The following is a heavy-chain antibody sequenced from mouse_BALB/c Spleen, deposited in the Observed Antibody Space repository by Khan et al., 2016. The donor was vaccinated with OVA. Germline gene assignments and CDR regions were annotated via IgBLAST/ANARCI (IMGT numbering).Heavy chain of an antibody. Sequence: VQLQQSGAELARPGASVKMSCKASGYTFTSYTIHWIKLRPGQGLEWIGYINPSNGYTNYNQKFKDKATLTADKSSTTAYMQMSSLTSDESAVYNCVRSGAYYRNDDWFAYWGQGTLVTVSA. CDR1: GYTFTSYT. D-gene: IGHD2-14*01. CDR3: VRSGAYYRNDDWFAY. V-gene: IGHV1-4*01. J-gene: IGHJ3*01. CDR2: INPSNGYT.